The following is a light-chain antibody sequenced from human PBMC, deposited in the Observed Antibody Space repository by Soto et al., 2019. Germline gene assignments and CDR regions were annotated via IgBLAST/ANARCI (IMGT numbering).Light chain of an antibody. V-gene: IGKV1-16*01. J-gene: IGKJ1*01. CDR3: QHYNSYSEA. Sequence: DILMTQSPSPLSASVGDRVTITCRASQSISRYLSWYRQKPGKAPEGLIYDASTLHSGVPSRFSGSGSGTDFTLTISSLQPDDFATYYCQHYNSYSEAFGQGTKVDIK. CDR1: QSISRY. CDR2: DAS.